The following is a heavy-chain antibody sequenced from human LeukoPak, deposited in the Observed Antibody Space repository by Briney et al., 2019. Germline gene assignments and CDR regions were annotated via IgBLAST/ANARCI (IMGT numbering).Heavy chain of an antibody. J-gene: IGHJ4*02. V-gene: IGHV3-23*01. CDR2: ISGSGGST. CDR3: AKENTVTTLDY. CDR1: GFTFSSYA. D-gene: IGHD4-17*01. Sequence: GGSLRLSCTASGFTFSSYAMTWVRQAPGKGLEWVSSISGSGGSTYYADSVKGRFTISRANSENTLYLQMHSLRAEDTAVYYCAKENTVTTLDYWGQGTLVTVSS.